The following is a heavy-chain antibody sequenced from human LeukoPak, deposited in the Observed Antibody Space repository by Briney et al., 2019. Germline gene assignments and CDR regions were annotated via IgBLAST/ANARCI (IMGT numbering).Heavy chain of an antibody. CDR2: ISGSGGST. CDR1: GFTFSNYA. D-gene: IGHD3-9*01. CDR3: AKDGYFDWLYDAFDI. Sequence: GGSLRLSCAASGFTFSNYAMNWVRQAPGKGLEWVSTISGSGGSTYYADSVKGRFTISRDNSKNTLYLQMNSVRAEDTAVYYCAKDGYFDWLYDAFDIWGQGTMVTVSS. V-gene: IGHV3-23*01. J-gene: IGHJ3*02.